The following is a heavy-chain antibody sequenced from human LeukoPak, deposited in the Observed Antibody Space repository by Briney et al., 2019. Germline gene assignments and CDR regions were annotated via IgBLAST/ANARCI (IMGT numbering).Heavy chain of an antibody. D-gene: IGHD6-13*01. CDR3: ARDGIKEMGGESSSCDY. Sequence: GRSLRLSCAASGFTFSSYAMHWVRQAPGKGLEWVAVISYDGSNKYYADSVKGRFTISRDNSKNTLYLQMNSLRAEDTAVYYCARDGIKEMGGESSSCDYWGQGTLVTVSS. CDR1: GFTFSSYA. J-gene: IGHJ4*02. V-gene: IGHV3-30-3*01. CDR2: ISYDGSNK.